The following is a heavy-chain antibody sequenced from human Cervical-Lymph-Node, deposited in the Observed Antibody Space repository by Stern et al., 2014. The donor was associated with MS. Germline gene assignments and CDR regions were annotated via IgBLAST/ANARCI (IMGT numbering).Heavy chain of an antibody. CDR2: LHNSGPT. CDR3: SRDADGYSLVFGY. V-gene: IGHV4-30-4*01. Sequence: QLQLQESGPGLVKPSQTVSLTCAVTGGSISISEYYWSWISQSPGKGLEWFGYLHNSGPTYYNTSLKSRGTISVVTSKNQFSLKLRSVTAADTAVYYCSRDADGYSLVFGYWGRGTLVTVSS. D-gene: IGHD5-24*01. CDR1: GGSISISEYY. J-gene: IGHJ4*02.